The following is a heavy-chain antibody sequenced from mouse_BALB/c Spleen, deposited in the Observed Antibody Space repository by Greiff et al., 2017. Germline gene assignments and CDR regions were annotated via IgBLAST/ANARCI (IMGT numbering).Heavy chain of an antibody. CDR1: GYTFTSYT. V-gene: IGHV1-4*01. CDR2: INLSSGYT. J-gene: IGHJ3*01. Sequence: VQLQQSGAELARPGASVKMSCKASGYTFTSYTMHWVKQRPGQGLEWIGYINLSSGYTNYNQKFKDKATLTADKSSSTAYMQLSSLTSEDSAVYYCARGKNYRYDDGAWFAYWGQGTLVTVSA. CDR3: ARGKNYRYDDGAWFAY. D-gene: IGHD2-14*01.